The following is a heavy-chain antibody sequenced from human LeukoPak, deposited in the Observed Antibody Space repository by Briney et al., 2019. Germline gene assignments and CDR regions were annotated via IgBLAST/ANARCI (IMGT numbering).Heavy chain of an antibody. CDR3: ARESIAVAGFDY. D-gene: IGHD6-19*01. V-gene: IGHV4-59*01. CDR1: GGSISSYY. Sequence: PSATLSLTCTVSGGSISSYYWTWIRQPPGKGLEWIGYIYYSGSTSYNPSLKSRVTISIDTSKNHFSLILSSVTAADTAVYYCARESIAVAGFDYWGQGALVTVSS. J-gene: IGHJ4*02. CDR2: IYYSGST.